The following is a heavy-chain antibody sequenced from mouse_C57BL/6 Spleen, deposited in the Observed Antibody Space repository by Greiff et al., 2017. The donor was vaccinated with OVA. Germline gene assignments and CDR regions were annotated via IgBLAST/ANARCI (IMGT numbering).Heavy chain of an antibody. CDR1: GYAFSSYW. D-gene: IGHD1-1*01. CDR2: IYPGDGDT. CDR3: ARYYYGSSYSTRSMDY. J-gene: IGHJ4*01. V-gene: IGHV1-80*01. Sequence: QVQLQQSGAELVKPGASVKISCKASGYAFSSYWMNWVKQRPGKGLEWIGQIYPGDGDTNYNGKFKGKATLTADKSSSTAYMQLSSLTSEDSAVYFCARYYYGSSYSTRSMDYWGQGTSVTVSS.